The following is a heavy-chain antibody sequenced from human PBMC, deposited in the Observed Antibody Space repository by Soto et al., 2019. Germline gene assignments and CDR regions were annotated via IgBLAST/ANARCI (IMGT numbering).Heavy chain of an antibody. V-gene: IGHV1-69*01. CDR1: VGTFTSHG. J-gene: IGHJ5*02. Sequence: QVLLVQSGAEVKKPGSSGKVSCKASVGTFTSHGFSWVRQAPGQGPEWMGGIVPSYVKANYAPKFQDRVTITADESTTTVYMEVFSLRFDDTALYYCAGGAPDNGGKWGFNWFDAWGQGTLVTVSS. CDR2: IVPSYVKA. D-gene: IGHD4-17*01. CDR3: AGGAPDNGGKWGFNWFDA.